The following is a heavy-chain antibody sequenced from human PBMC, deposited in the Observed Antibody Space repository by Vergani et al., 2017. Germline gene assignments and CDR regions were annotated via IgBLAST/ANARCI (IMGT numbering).Heavy chain of an antibody. CDR3: AKAHVFEALEGGMDV. CDR2: ISGSGGSI. Sequence: EVQLLESGGGLVQPGGSLRLSCAASGFTFSSYAMSWVRQAPGKGLEWVSAISGSGGSIYYADPVKGRLTISRDNSNNTLYLQMNSLMSEDTAVYYCAKAHVFEALEGGMDVWGQGTTVTVSS. V-gene: IGHV3-23*01. J-gene: IGHJ6*02. D-gene: IGHD3-10*02. CDR1: GFTFSSYA.